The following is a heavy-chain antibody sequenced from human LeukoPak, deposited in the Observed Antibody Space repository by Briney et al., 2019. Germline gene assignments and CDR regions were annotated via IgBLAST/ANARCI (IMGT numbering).Heavy chain of an antibody. D-gene: IGHD2-2*01. Sequence: ASVKVSCKASGYTFTSYGISWVRQAPGQGLDWMGWISAYNGNTNYAQKLQGRVTMTTDTSTSTAYMELRSLRSDDTAVYYCARDRKCSSTSCPYYYYGMDVWGQGTTVTVSS. V-gene: IGHV1-18*01. CDR1: GYTFTSYG. CDR3: ARDRKCSSTSCPYYYYGMDV. J-gene: IGHJ6*02. CDR2: ISAYNGNT.